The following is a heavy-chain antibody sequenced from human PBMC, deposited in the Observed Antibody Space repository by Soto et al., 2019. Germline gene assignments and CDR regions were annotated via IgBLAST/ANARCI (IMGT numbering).Heavy chain of an antibody. CDR3: ARVAITMVRGVTKGAFDI. CDR2: VYYSGST. Sequence: SETLSLTCTVSGGSISSGDYYWSWIRQPPGKGLEWIGYVYYSGSTYYNPSLKSRVTISVDTSKNQFSLKLSSVTAADTAVYYCARVAITMVRGVTKGAFDIWGQGTMVTVSS. J-gene: IGHJ3*02. V-gene: IGHV4-30-4*01. D-gene: IGHD3-10*01. CDR1: GGSISSGDYY.